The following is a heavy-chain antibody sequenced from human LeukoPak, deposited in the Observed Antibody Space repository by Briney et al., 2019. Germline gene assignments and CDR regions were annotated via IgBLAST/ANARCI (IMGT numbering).Heavy chain of an antibody. Sequence: GGSLRLSCAASGFTFSSYAMSWVRQAPRKGLEWVSVVSGSGSSTDYADSVKGRFTISRDNSKNTLYLQMSSLSAEDTAVYYCAKPYVLTGYYTPNFDFWGQGTLVTVSS. D-gene: IGHD3-9*01. CDR1: GFTFSSYA. CDR3: AKPYVLTGYYTPNFDF. CDR2: VSGSGSST. V-gene: IGHV3-23*01. J-gene: IGHJ4*02.